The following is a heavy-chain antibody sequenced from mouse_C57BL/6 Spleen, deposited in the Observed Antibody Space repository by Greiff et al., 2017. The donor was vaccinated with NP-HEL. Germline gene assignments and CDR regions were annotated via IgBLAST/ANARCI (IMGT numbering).Heavy chain of an antibody. Sequence: QVQLQQSGAELARPGASVKLSCKASGYTFTSYGISWVKQRTGQGLEWIGEIYPRSGNTYYNEKFKGKATLTADKSSSTAYMELRSLTSEDSAVYFCARSGLRGVVALYAMDYWGQGTSVTVSS. V-gene: IGHV1-81*01. CDR3: ARSGLRGVVALYAMDY. CDR1: GYTFTSYG. CDR2: IYPRSGNT. D-gene: IGHD1-1*01. J-gene: IGHJ4*01.